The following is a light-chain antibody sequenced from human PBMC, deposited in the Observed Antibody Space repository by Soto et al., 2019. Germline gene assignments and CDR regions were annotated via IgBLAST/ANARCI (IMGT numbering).Light chain of an antibody. V-gene: IGKV3-20*01. CDR3: HQYGDSPWT. CDR2: AAS. Sequence: EILLTQSPGTLSLSPGERATLSCRAGQSGSSRYLAWYQQKPGQAPMLLIYAASTRATGIPESFSGSGSGTDSSSTISRLEPNACAQYYCHQYGDSPWTFGHGTKVEIK. J-gene: IGKJ1*01. CDR1: QSGSSRY.